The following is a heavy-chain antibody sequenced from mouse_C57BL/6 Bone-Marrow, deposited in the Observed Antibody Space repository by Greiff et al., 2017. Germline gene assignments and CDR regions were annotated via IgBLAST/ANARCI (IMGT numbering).Heavy chain of an antibody. V-gene: IGHV1-80*01. CDR3: ASFYYYGFDY. D-gene: IGHD1-1*01. CDR2: IYPGDGDT. Sequence: VQLQESGAELVKPGASVKISCTASGYAFSSYWMNWVKQRPGKGLEWIGQIYPGDGDTNYNGKFKGKATLTADKSSSTAYMQLSSLTSEDSAVYFCASFYYYGFDYWGQGTTLTVSS. J-gene: IGHJ2*01. CDR1: GYAFSSYW.